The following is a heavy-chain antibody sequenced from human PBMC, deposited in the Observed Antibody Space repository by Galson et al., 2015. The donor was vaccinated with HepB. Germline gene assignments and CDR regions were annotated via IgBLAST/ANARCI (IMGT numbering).Heavy chain of an antibody. V-gene: IGHV4-59*01. CDR1: GGSISSYY. CDR2: IYYSGST. CDR3: ARAKRIVGAHEPYYFDY. D-gene: IGHD1-26*01. J-gene: IGHJ4*02. Sequence: QVQLQESGPGLVKPSETLSLTCTVSGGSISSYYWSWIRQPPGKGLEWIGYIYYSGSTNYNPSLKSRVTISVDTSKNQFSLKLSSVTAADTAVYYCARAKRIVGAHEPYYFDYWGQGTLVTVSS.